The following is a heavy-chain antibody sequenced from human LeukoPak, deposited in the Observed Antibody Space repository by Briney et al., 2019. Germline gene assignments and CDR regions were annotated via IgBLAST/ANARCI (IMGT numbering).Heavy chain of an antibody. CDR3: AREAYYYDSSGCFDL. V-gene: IGHV4-39*07. J-gene: IGHJ2*01. D-gene: IGHD3-22*01. CDR2: IYYSGST. Sequence: SETLSLTCTVSGGSISSSSYYWGWIRQPPGKGLEWIGSIYYSGSTYYNPSLKSRVTISVDTSKNQFSLKLSSVTAADTAVYYCAREAYYYDSSGCFDLWGRGTLVTVSS. CDR1: GGSISSSSYY.